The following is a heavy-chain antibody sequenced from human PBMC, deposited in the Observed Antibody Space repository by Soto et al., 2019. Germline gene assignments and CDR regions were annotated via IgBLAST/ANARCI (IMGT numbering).Heavy chain of an antibody. CDR2: VNSDGSIT. D-gene: IGHD2-21*01. CDR1: GFDFSNAW. J-gene: IGHJ4*02. CDR3: TRDKAYSADV. V-gene: IGHV3-74*01. Sequence: EVQLVESGGGLVQPGGSLRLSCAASGFDFSNAWMHWVRQAPGKGLVWVSHVNSDGSITTYADSVKGRFTISRDNDKNTVYLQRNSLRVEDTSVYYCTRDKAYSADVWGQGALVTVSS.